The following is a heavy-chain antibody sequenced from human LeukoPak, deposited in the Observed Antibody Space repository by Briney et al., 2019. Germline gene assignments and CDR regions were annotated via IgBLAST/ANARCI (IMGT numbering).Heavy chain of an antibody. D-gene: IGHD3-22*01. J-gene: IGHJ4*02. CDR2: INSSSNYI. Sequence: GGSLRLSCAASGFTFSNYSMNWVRQAPAKGLEWVSSINSSSNYIYYADSVKGRFTISRDNAKNSLYLQMNSLRAEDTAVYYCARDLYDRSGYYYVYFDYWGQGTLVTVSS. CDR1: GFTFSNYS. V-gene: IGHV3-21*01. CDR3: ARDLYDRSGYYYVYFDY.